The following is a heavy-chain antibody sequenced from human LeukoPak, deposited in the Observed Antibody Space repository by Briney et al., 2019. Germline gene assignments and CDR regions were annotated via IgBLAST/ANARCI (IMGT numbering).Heavy chain of an antibody. CDR3: AKAPYYSSSWYFFDY. CDR2: ISGNGGYT. D-gene: IGHD6-13*01. J-gene: IGHJ4*02. Sequence: GGSLRLSCAASGFTFGSYAMSWVRQAPGKGLEWVSGISGNGGYTYYADSVKGRFTISRDNSKSTLYLQMNSLRAEDTAVYYCAKAPYYSSSWYFFDYWGQGTLVTVSS. V-gene: IGHV3-23*01. CDR1: GFTFGSYA.